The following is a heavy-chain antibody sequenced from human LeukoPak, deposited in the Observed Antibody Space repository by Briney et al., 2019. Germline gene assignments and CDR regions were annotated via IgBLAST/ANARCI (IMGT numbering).Heavy chain of an antibody. Sequence: GGALRLSCVVSVFSFSDYLISGVRPPPGRGLEWVANINHDGNEKYYVHSVLGPFTLSRDNAQKSLYLQMNSLSVQDTAVYFCARAPATGTTDFWGQGALVTVSS. CDR3: ARAPATGTTDF. J-gene: IGHJ4*02. V-gene: IGHV3-7*04. D-gene: IGHD1-7*01. CDR1: VFSFSDYL. CDR2: INHDGNEK.